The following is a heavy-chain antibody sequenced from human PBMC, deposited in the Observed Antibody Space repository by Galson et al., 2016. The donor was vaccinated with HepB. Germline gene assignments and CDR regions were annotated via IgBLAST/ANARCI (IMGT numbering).Heavy chain of an antibody. D-gene: IGHD3-9*01. CDR2: IRSTSSPI. Sequence: SLRLSCAASGFTFDIYSMHWVRQAPGKGLEWLAYIRSTSSPIYYADSVKGRFTISRDNSQNTLYLQMNSLRAEDTAVYYCARDYKVRSDWSFYWGQGTLVTVSS. CDR3: ARDYKVRSDWSFY. V-gene: IGHV3-48*01. CDR1: GFTFDIYS. J-gene: IGHJ4*02.